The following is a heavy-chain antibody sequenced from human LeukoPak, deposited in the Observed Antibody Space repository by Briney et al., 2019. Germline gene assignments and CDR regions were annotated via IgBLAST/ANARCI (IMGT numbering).Heavy chain of an antibody. V-gene: IGHV3-30*04. CDR3: AKEFRGYSSSSPYFGY. J-gene: IGHJ4*02. CDR1: GFTFSSYA. Sequence: GGSLRLSCAASGFTFSSYAMHWVRQAPGKGLEWVAVISYDGSDKYNTDSVKGRFLISRDNSKNTLYLQMNSLRAEDTAVYYCAKEFRGYSSSSPYFGYWGQGTLVTVSS. D-gene: IGHD6-6*01. CDR2: ISYDGSDK.